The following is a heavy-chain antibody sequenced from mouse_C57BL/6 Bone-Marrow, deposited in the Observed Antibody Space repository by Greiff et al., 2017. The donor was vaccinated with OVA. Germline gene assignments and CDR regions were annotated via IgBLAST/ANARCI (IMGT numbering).Heavy chain of an antibody. CDR3: ARGNYYGNYVSWFAY. J-gene: IGHJ3*01. D-gene: IGHD2-1*01. Sequence: QVQLQQSGPGLVQPSQSLSITCTVSGFSLTSYGVHWVRQSPGTGLEWLGVIWSGGSTDYNAAFISRLSISKDNSKSQVFFKRNSLQADDTAIYYCARGNYYGNYVSWFAYWGQGTLVTVSA. V-gene: IGHV2-2*01. CDR1: GFSLTSYG. CDR2: IWSGGST.